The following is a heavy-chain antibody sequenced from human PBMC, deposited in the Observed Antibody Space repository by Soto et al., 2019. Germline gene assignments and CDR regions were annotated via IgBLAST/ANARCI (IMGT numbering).Heavy chain of an antibody. Sequence: GGSLRLSCAASGFTFSDHYMTWIRQAPGKGLEWVSKISSGGSTMYYADSVKGRFTVSRDNAKNSVYLQMDSLRAEDTAVYYCATELFYYASAYWGQGTLVTVSS. CDR3: ATELFYYASAY. CDR2: ISSGGSTM. CDR1: GFTFSDHY. D-gene: IGHD3-10*01. V-gene: IGHV3-11*01. J-gene: IGHJ4*02.